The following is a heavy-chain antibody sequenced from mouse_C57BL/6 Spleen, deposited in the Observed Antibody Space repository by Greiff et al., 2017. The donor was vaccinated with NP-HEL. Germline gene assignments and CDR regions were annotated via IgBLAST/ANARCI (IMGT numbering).Heavy chain of an antibody. Sequence: VQLQQPGAELVMPGASVKLSCKASGYTFTSYWMHWVKQRPGQGLEWIGEIDPSDSYTNYNQKFKGKSTLTVDKSSSTAYMQLSSLTSEDSAVYYCARSIRDYFDDWGKGTTLTVSS. CDR3: ARSIRDYFDD. V-gene: IGHV1-69*01. J-gene: IGHJ2*01. CDR1: GYTFTSYW. CDR2: IDPSDSYT.